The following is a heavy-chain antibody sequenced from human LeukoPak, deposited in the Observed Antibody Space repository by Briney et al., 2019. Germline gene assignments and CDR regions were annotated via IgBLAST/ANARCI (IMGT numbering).Heavy chain of an antibody. J-gene: IGHJ4*02. Sequence: PGGSLRLSCAASGFTFSSYWMSWVRQAPEKGLEWVANIKQDGSEKYYVDSVKGRFTISRDNAKNSLYLQMNSLRAEDTAVYYCARVYRLQQQLVWGQGTLVTVSS. V-gene: IGHV3-7*01. D-gene: IGHD6-13*01. CDR1: GFTFSSYW. CDR3: ARVYRLQQQLV. CDR2: IKQDGSEK.